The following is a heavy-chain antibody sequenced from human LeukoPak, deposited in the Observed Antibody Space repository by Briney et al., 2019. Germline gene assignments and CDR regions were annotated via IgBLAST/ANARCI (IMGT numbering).Heavy chain of an antibody. CDR3: ARDRGGTGDFDY. D-gene: IGHD1-1*01. CDR1: GYTFTNYD. CDR2: MNCKSGNI. V-gene: IGHV1-8*01. Sequence: ASVKVSCKASGYTFTNYDINWVRQATGQGLEWMGWMNCKSGNIGYAQKFQGRVTIARDTSASTAYMELSSLRSEDTAVYYCARDRGGTGDFDYWGQGTLVTVSS. J-gene: IGHJ4*02.